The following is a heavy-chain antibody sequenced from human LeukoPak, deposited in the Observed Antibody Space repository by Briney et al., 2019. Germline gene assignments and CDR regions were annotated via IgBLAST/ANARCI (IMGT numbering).Heavy chain of an antibody. V-gene: IGHV3-30*02. CDR3: AKVGGEYDYVWGSQEPPFEAFDI. Sequence: GGSLRLSCAASGFTFSSYGMHWVRQAPGKGLEWVAFIRYDGSNKYYADSVKGRFTISRDNSKNTLYLQMNSLRAEDTAVYYCAKVGGEYDYVWGSQEPPFEAFDIWGQGTMVTVSS. CDR2: IRYDGSNK. J-gene: IGHJ3*02. D-gene: IGHD3-16*01. CDR1: GFTFSSYG.